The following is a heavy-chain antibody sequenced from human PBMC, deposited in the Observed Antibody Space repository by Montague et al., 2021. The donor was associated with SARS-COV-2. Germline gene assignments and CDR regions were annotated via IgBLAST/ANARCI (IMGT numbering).Heavy chain of an antibody. J-gene: IGHJ6*02. CDR3: ARNEVRWDDYYYYGIDV. Sequence: SLRLSCAASGFTFSSYNMNWVRQAPGKGLEWVSSISNSSSTIYYADSVKGRFTISRDNAKNSLNLQMNSLRDEDTAVYYCARNEVRWDDYYYYGIDVWGQGTTVTVSS. CDR1: GFTFSSYN. D-gene: IGHD3-16*01. CDR2: ISNSSSTI. V-gene: IGHV3-48*02.